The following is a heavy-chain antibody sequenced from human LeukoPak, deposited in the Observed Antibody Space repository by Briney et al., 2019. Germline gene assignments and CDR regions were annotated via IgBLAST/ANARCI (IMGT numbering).Heavy chain of an antibody. J-gene: IGHJ4*02. CDR1: GFNFGTYW. Sequence: PGGSLRLSCTAAGFNFGTYWMSWVRQSPEKGLEFVANIKYDDTVKNYVDSVKGRFTISRDNPSNSVYLRMDSLRPEDTALYYCARDPDSSAFDYWGQGAQVTVSS. V-gene: IGHV3-7*01. CDR2: IKYDDTVK. D-gene: IGHD2-15*01. CDR3: ARDPDSSAFDY.